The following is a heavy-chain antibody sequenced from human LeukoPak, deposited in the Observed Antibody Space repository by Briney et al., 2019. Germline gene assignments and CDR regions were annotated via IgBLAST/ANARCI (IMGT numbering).Heavy chain of an antibody. CDR3: ARARLARYNWFDP. V-gene: IGHV3-74*01. Sequence: GASLRLSCAASGFTFSSYWMHWVRQAPGKGLVWVSRINSDGSSTSYADSVKGRFTISRDNAKNTLYLQMNSLRAEDTAVYYCARARLARYNWFDPWGQGTLVTVSS. CDR2: INSDGSST. D-gene: IGHD6-19*01. J-gene: IGHJ5*02. CDR1: GFTFSSYW.